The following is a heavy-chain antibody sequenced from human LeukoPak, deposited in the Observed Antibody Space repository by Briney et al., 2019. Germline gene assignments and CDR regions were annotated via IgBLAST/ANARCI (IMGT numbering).Heavy chain of an antibody. CDR2: ISGRSDGT. D-gene: IGHD6-19*01. CDR1: GFTFGSYV. V-gene: IGHV3-23*01. J-gene: IGHJ4*02. CDR3: AKGSGPSRPYYFDY. Sequence: PGASLRLSCGTSGFTFGSYVMSWVRQAPGKGLEWVSAISGRSDGTYYSDSMKGRFTISRDNSKNTLYLQMNSLRAEDTAVYYCAKGSGPSRPYYFDYWGQGTLVTVSS.